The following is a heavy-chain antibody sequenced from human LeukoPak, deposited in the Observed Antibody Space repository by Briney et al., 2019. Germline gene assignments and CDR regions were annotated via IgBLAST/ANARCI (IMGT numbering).Heavy chain of an antibody. Sequence: GGSLRLSCAASGFTVSSNYMSWVRQAPGKGLEWVSVIYSGGSTYYTDSVKGRFTISRDNSKNTLYLQMNSLRAEDTAVYYCARGLYSSGWYSDWGQGTLVTVSS. V-gene: IGHV3-53*01. D-gene: IGHD6-19*01. J-gene: IGHJ1*01. CDR1: GFTVSSNY. CDR3: ARGLYSSGWYSD. CDR2: IYSGGST.